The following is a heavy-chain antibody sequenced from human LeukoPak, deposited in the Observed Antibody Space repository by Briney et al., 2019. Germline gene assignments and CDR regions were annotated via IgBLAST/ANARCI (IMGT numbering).Heavy chain of an antibody. Sequence: PGGSLRLPCAPSGFTFSSYSMNWVGQAPGKGLEWVSSISSSSSYIYYADSVKGRFTISRDNAKNSLYLQMNSLRAEDTAVYYCASLYGGRNTIDYWGQGTGVTVSS. CDR2: ISSSSSYI. CDR3: ASLYGGRNTIDY. CDR1: GFTFSSYS. D-gene: IGHD4-23*01. J-gene: IGHJ4*02. V-gene: IGHV3-21*01.